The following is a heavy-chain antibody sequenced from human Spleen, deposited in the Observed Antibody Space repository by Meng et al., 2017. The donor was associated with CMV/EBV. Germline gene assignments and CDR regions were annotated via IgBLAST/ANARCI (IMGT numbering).Heavy chain of an antibody. CDR1: GFTFSNYW. CDR2: IESDESST. V-gene: IGHV3-74*01. D-gene: IGHD5-12*01. CDR3: ARGAYGYLPLYGPDF. Sequence: GESLKISCAASGFTFSNYWMHWVRQAPGKGLVWVSRIESDESSTTYADSVKGRFTISRDNAKDTLYLQMNSLRAEDTAVYYCARGAYGYLPLYGPDFWGQGTLVTVSS. J-gene: IGHJ4*02.